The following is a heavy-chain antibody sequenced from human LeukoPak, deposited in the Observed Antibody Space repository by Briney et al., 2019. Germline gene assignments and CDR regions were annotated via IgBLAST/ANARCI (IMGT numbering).Heavy chain of an antibody. CDR3: AREITMVRGVISYYYYMDV. J-gene: IGHJ6*03. D-gene: IGHD3-10*01. Sequence: SETLSFTCTVSGGSISSHYWSWIRQPPGKGLEWIGYIYYSGSTNYNPSLKSRVTISVDTSKNQFSLKLSSVTAADTAVYYCAREITMVRGVISYYYYMDVWGKGTTVTVSS. CDR1: GGSISSHY. V-gene: IGHV4-59*11. CDR2: IYYSGST.